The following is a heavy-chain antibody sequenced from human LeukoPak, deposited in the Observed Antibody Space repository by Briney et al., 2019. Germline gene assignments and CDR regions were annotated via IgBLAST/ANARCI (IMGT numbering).Heavy chain of an antibody. J-gene: IGHJ4*02. D-gene: IGHD4-17*01. CDR2: INHGGGT. CDR1: GGSFSDYF. V-gene: IGHV4-34*01. CDR3: ARGEDGTGDYRPTYFDS. Sequence: SETLSLTCAVYGGSFSDYFWNWIRQPPGKGLEWIGEINHGGGTRYNPSLKSRASISVDTSKKQFSLNLTSVTAADTAVYYCARGEDGTGDYRPTYFDSWGQGTLVTVSS.